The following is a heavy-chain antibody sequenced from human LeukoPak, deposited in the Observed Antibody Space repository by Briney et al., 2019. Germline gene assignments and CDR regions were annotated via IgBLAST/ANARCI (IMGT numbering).Heavy chain of an antibody. Sequence: SETLSLTCTVSGGSISSYHWSWIRQPPGKGLQWIGFIYSSGSTNYDPSLKSRVTISLDTSKNQFSLRVSSVTSADTAVYYCARGNSGYDYAFDIWGQGTMVTVSS. D-gene: IGHD5-12*01. J-gene: IGHJ3*02. V-gene: IGHV4-59*01. CDR3: ARGNSGYDYAFDI. CDR2: IYSSGST. CDR1: GGSISSYH.